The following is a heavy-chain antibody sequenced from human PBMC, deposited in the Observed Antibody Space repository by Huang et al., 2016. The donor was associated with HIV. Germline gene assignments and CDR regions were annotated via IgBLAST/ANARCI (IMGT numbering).Heavy chain of an antibody. Sequence: EVQLVESGGGLVHPGGSLRLSCAVSGFAFSDYGMNWVRQAPGKGLEWVASISSDGNYIYDSDSVKGRFTISRDNAKNSLSLQINILGAEDTAVYYCARVDSAANMMGVDLWGRGTLVTVFS. J-gene: IGHJ4*02. CDR2: ISSDGNYI. CDR3: ARVDSAANMMGVDL. CDR1: GFAFSDYG. V-gene: IGHV3-21*02. D-gene: IGHD2-2*01.